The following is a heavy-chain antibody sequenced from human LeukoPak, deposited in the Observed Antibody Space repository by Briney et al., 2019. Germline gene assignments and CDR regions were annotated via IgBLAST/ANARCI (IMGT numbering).Heavy chain of an antibody. CDR3: AKDIRAGLGILGIDY. J-gene: IGHJ4*02. CDR1: GFTFSSYG. V-gene: IGHV3-30*02. Sequence: GGSLRLSCAASGFTFSSYGMHWVRQAPGKGLEWVAFIRYDGSNKYYADSVKGRFTISRDNSKNTVYLQMNSLRAEDTAVYYCAKDIRAGLGILGIDYWGQGTLVTVSS. CDR2: IRYDGSNK. D-gene: IGHD7-27*01.